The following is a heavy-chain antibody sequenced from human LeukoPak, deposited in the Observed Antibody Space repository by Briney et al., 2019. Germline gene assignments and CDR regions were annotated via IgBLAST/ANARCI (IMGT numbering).Heavy chain of an antibody. CDR3: AINSRDGYNFYVF. D-gene: IGHD5-24*01. Sequence: PGRSLRLSCAASGLTVNNNYMSWVRQAPGKGLEWVSVIYSDGYTYYADSVKGRFIISRDNSKNTLNLQMNSLRAEDTAVYYCAINSRDGYNFYVFWGQGTMVTVSS. V-gene: IGHV3-53*01. CDR2: IYSDGYT. CDR1: GLTVNNNY. J-gene: IGHJ3*01.